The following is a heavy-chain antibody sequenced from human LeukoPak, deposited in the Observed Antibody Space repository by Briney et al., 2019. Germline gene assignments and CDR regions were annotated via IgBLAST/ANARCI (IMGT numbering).Heavy chain of an antibody. D-gene: IGHD3-10*01. Sequence: GGSLRLSCAASGFRFDDYAMHWVRQAPGKGLEWVSGIYSGGSTYYADSVKGRFTISRDKSKNTLYLQMNSLRAEDTAVYYCARDQRTYYYGSGSYYAPFDYWGQGTLVTVSS. CDR2: IYSGGST. CDR3: ARDQRTYYYGSGSYYAPFDY. CDR1: GFRFDDYA. V-gene: IGHV3-53*01. J-gene: IGHJ4*02.